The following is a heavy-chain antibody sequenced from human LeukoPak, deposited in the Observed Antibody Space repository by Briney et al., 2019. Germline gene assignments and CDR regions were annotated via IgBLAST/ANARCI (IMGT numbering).Heavy chain of an antibody. V-gene: IGHV3-23*01. CDR2: SSGSGGST. CDR1: GYTFSSYG. D-gene: IGHD3-10*01. J-gene: IGHJ4*02. Sequence: GGTLRLSCAASGYTFSSYGMSWVRQAPGKGLEWVSASSGSGGSTYYADSVKGRFTISRDNSKKTLYLQMNSLRAEDTAVYYCAKLPHYYGSGSPGGTYYFDYWGQGTLVTVSS. CDR3: AKLPHYYGSGSPGGTYYFDY.